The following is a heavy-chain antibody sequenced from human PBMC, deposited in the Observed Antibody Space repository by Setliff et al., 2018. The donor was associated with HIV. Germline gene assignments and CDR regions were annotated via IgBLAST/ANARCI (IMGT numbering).Heavy chain of an antibody. D-gene: IGHD6-19*01. CDR2: ISAYNGNT. Sequence: ASVKVSCKASGYTFTSYGISWVRQAPGQGLEWMGWISAYNGNTNYAQKFLGRVTMTTDTSTSTAHMELRNLRSDDTAVYYCARDSGMAVVGTWRRLDPWGQGTLVTVSS. J-gene: IGHJ5*02. V-gene: IGHV1-18*01. CDR1: GYTFTSYG. CDR3: ARDSGMAVVGTWRRLDP.